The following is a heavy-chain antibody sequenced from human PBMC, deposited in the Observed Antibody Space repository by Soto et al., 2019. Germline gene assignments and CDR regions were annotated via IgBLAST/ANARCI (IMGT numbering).Heavy chain of an antibody. CDR1: GGSISRYY. Sequence: PSETPALTCTVSGGSISRYYWTWIRQPPGKGLEWIGYIYYSGSTNYNPSLKSRVTISVGTSKNQLSLKLSSVTAADTAVYYCARDESSGYYYFDSWGQGTLVTVSS. V-gene: IGHV4-59*01. CDR2: IYYSGST. D-gene: IGHD3-22*01. CDR3: ARDESSGYYYFDS. J-gene: IGHJ4*02.